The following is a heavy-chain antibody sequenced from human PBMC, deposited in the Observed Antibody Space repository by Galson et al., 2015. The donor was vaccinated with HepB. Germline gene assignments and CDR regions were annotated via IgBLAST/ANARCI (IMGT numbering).Heavy chain of an antibody. V-gene: IGHV4-59*08. D-gene: IGHD1-1*01. Sequence: SETLSLTCTVSGGFIRSYYWSWIRQPPGKGLEWIGYIYYSGSTNYNPSLKSRVTISVDTSKNQFSLKLSSVTAADTAVYYCARHHTTGWYYFDNWGQGTLVSVSS. CDR3: ARHHTTGWYYFDN. CDR2: IYYSGST. J-gene: IGHJ4*02. CDR1: GGFIRSYY.